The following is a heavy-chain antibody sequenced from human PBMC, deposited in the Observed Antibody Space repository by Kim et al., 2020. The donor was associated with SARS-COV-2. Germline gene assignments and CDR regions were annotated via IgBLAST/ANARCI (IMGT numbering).Heavy chain of an antibody. D-gene: IGHD1-26*01. V-gene: IGHV4-39*01. CDR3: ARHNKWELLGDAFDI. J-gene: IGHJ3*02. Sequence: PSLKSRVTLSVDTSKNQFSLKLSSVTAADTAVYYCARHNKWELLGDAFDIWGQGTMVTVSS.